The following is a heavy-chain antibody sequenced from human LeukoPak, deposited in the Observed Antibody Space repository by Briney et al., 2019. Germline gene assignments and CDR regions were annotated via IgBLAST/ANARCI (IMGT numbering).Heavy chain of an antibody. J-gene: IGHJ4*02. Sequence: PGGSLRLSCAASGFTFGSYSMSWVRQAPGKGLEWVSVISAGGITTYYADSAKGRFTISRDNSKNTVFLQMSSLRAEDTAVYYCARVSPNTVTTLQYFDYWGQGTLVTVSS. D-gene: IGHD4-17*01. CDR1: GFTFGSYS. V-gene: IGHV3-23*01. CDR2: ISAGGITT. CDR3: ARVSPNTVTTLQYFDY.